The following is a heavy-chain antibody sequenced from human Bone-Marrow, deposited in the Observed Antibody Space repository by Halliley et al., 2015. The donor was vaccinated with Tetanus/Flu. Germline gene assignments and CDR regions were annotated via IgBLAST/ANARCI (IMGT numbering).Heavy chain of an antibody. J-gene: IGHJ3*02. CDR2: INQDGSEK. V-gene: IGHV3-7*03. Sequence: AASEFTLSTYWMTRVRQAPGKGLEYVANINQDGSEKYYVDSVKGRFTISRDNAKNSLYLQMNSLRADDTAVYYCARGDDSSGDIWGQGTVVTVSS. CDR3: ARGDDSSGDI. D-gene: IGHD3-22*01. CDR1: EFTLSTYW.